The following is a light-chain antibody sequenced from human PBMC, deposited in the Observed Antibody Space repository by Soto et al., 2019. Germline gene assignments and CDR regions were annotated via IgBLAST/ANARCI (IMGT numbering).Light chain of an antibody. CDR3: QQSYSTPWT. CDR1: QSISTY. J-gene: IGKJ1*01. CDR2: AAS. Sequence: DIQMTQSPSSLSASVGDRVTITCRASQSISTYLNWYQQKPGKAPKLLIYAASSLQSGVPSRFSASGSGTDFTLTISSLHPEDLATYYWQQSYSTPWTCGQGTKVEIK. V-gene: IGKV1-39*01.